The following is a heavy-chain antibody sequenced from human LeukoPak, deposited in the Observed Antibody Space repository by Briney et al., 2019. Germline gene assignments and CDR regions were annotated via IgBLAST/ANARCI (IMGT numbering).Heavy chain of an antibody. Sequence: PGGSLRLPCADSGFTFSSYAMSWVRQAPGKGLGWVSLISTSGRTHYADSVQGRFTISRDNSKNTLSLHMNSLRAEDTAVYYCARDLDSSGYYHVVDSWGKGALVTVSA. CDR1: GFTFSSYA. V-gene: IGHV3-23*01. CDR3: ARDLDSSGYYHVVDS. CDR2: ISTSGRT. J-gene: IGHJ4*02. D-gene: IGHD3-22*01.